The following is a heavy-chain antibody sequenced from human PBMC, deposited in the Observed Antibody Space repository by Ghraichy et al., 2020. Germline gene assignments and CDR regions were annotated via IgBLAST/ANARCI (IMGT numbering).Heavy chain of an antibody. J-gene: IGHJ4*02. V-gene: IGHV3-23*01. Sequence: GGSLRLSCAASGFTFSSYAMTWVRQAPGKGLEWVSGISGSGGDTYYADSVKGRFTISRDNSKNTLYLQLNSLRAEDTAVYYCARVPVTVVVPGASLHFYYWCQGTLVTVSS. CDR2: ISGSGGDT. D-gene: IGHD2-2*01. CDR3: ARVPVTVVVPGASLHFYY. CDR1: GFTFSSYA.